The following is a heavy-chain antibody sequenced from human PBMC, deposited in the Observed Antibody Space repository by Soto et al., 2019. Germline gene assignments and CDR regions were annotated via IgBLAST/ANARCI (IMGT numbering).Heavy chain of an antibody. Sequence: PCGSIRISCASSGFTLGSYWMSWVRQAPGKGLEWVANIKQDGSEKYYVDSVKGRFTISRDNAKNSLYLQMNSLRAEDTAVYYCAREDYDILTGYSYYYYYGMDVWGQGTTVTVSS. V-gene: IGHV3-7*03. CDR2: IKQDGSEK. CDR1: GFTLGSYW. CDR3: AREDYDILTGYSYYYYYGMDV. J-gene: IGHJ6*02. D-gene: IGHD3-9*01.